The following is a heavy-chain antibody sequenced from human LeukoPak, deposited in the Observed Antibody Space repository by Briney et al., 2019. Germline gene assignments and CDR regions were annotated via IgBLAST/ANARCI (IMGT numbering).Heavy chain of an antibody. D-gene: IGHD3-3*01. Sequence: ASVKVSCKASGYTFTSYGISWVRQAPGQGLEWMGWISAYNGNTNYAQKLQGRVTMTTDTSTSTAYMELRSLRSDDTAVYYCARGGPTWPGIMIFGETNWFDPWGQGTLVTVSS. CDR3: ARGGPTWPGIMIFGETNWFDP. CDR2: ISAYNGNT. CDR1: GYTFTSYG. V-gene: IGHV1-18*01. J-gene: IGHJ5*02.